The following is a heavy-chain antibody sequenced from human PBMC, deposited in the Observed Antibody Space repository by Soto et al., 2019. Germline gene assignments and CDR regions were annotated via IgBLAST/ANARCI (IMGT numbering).Heavy chain of an antibody. J-gene: IGHJ4*02. V-gene: IGHV4-34*01. CDR3: ARARSSGWYGKGAYFDY. Sequence: QVQLQQWGAGLLKPSETLSLTCAVYGGSFSGYYWSWIRQPPGKGLEWIGEINHSGSTNYNTSLKSRVTISVDTSKNQFSLKLSSVTAEDTAVYYCARARSSGWYGKGAYFDYWGQGTLVTVSS. D-gene: IGHD6-19*01. CDR1: GGSFSGYY. CDR2: INHSGST.